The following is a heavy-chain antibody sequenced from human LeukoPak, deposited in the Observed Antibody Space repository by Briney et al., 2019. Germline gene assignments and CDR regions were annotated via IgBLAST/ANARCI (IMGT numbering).Heavy chain of an antibody. J-gene: IGHJ6*02. Sequence: PSETLSLTCTVSGGSISSYYWSWIRQPPGKGLEWIGYIYYSGSTNYNPSLKSRVTISVDTSKNQFSLKLSSVTAADTAVYYCARETVQLSNYYSMDVWGQGTTVTVSS. CDR3: ARETVQLSNYYSMDV. D-gene: IGHD5-18*01. CDR1: GGSISSYY. CDR2: IYYSGST. V-gene: IGHV4-59*01.